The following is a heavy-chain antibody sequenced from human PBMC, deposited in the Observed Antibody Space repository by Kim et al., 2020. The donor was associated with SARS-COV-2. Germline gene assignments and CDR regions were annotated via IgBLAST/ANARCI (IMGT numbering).Heavy chain of an antibody. V-gene: IGHV3-30*04. CDR2: IIYDGTGT. D-gene: IGHD1-26*01. CDR1: GFTFTNHP. J-gene: IGHJ4*02. CDR3: AREVGNNYYFDN. Sequence: GGSLRLSCSASGFTFTNHPMHWVRQAPGKGLEWLALIIYDGTGTNYADSGKVRFTISRANPKNTLYLQLNSLRAEDTAIYYCAREVGNNYYFDNWGQGTLVTVSA.